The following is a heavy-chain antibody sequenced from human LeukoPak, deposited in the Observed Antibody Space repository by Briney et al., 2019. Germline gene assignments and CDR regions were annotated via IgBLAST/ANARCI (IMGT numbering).Heavy chain of an antibody. J-gene: IGHJ4*02. CDR3: ARDMHLNNPFDY. Sequence: GGSLRLSCAASGFTFSSYSMNWVRQAPGKGLEWVSSISSSSSYIYYADSVKGRFTISRDNAKNSLYLQMNSLRVEDTAVYYCARDMHLNNPFDYWGQGTLVTVSS. CDR1: GFTFSSYS. D-gene: IGHD1-14*01. CDR2: ISSSSSYI. V-gene: IGHV3-21*04.